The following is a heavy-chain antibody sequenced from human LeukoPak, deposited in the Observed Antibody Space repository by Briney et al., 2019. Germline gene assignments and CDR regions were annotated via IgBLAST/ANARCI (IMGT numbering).Heavy chain of an antibody. Sequence: ASVKVSCKASGYTFTSYYMHWVRQAPGQGLEWMGIIDPGDSSTSYAQKFQSRVTMTRDTSTSTFHMELSSLRSEDTAVYYCARVLYRSGWHDYWGQGTLVTVSS. CDR3: ARVLYRSGWHDY. CDR1: GYTFTSYY. CDR2: IDPGDSST. D-gene: IGHD6-19*01. V-gene: IGHV1-46*01. J-gene: IGHJ4*02.